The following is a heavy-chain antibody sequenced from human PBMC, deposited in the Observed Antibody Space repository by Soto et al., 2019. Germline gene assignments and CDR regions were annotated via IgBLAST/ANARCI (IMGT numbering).Heavy chain of an antibody. CDR2: ISYAGSNK. J-gene: IGHJ4*02. Sequence: QVQLVESGGGVVQPGRSLRLSCAASGFTFSSYAMHWVRQAPGKGLEWVAVISYAGSNKYYADSVKGRFTISRDNSKNTLYLPMNSLRAEDTAVYYCEREEVAGTDAPGYWGQGTLVTGSS. D-gene: IGHD6-19*01. V-gene: IGHV3-30-3*01. CDR3: EREEVAGTDAPGY. CDR1: GFTFSSYA.